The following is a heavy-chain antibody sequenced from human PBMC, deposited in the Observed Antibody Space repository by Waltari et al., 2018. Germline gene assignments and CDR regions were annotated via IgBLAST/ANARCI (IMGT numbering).Heavy chain of an antibody. CDR1: GFTVSGNY. D-gene: IGHD6-13*01. J-gene: IGHJ6*02. CDR2: SYSGGDR. V-gene: IGHV3-53*02. Sequence: EVQLVETGGGLIQPEGSLRLSCAASGFTVSGNYMAWVRQAPGKGLGLVSTSYSGGDRHDADSVAGRFTISRDSSKNTLFLQMNNRRADDTAVYYCASLGAAVYYSMGVWGQGTTVTVSS. CDR3: ASLGAAVYYSMGV.